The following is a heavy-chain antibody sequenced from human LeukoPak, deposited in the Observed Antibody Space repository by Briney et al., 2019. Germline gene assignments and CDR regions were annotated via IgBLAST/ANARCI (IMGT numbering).Heavy chain of an antibody. CDR2: ISANKGNT. CDR1: GYNFNNYG. CDR3: ARNPGRYTYGNYHYFGMDV. D-gene: IGHD5-18*01. V-gene: IGHV1-18*01. J-gene: IGHJ6*02. Sequence: ASVKVSCKASGYNFNNYGFSWVRQAPGQGLEWMGWISANKGNTNSAQKFQGRVTMTTDTLTRTAYMEMRGLRSDDTAAYYCARNPGRYTYGNYHYFGMDVWGQGTTVTVSS.